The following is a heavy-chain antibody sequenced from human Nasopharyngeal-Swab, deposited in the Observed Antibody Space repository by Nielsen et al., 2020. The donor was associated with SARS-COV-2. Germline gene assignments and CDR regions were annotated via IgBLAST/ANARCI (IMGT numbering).Heavy chain of an antibody. Sequence: WIRQPPGKALEWLALIYWNDDKRYSPSLKSRLTITKDTSKNQVVLTMTNMDPVDTATYYCAHGQDTIFGVGLDNWGQGTLVTVSS. CDR2: IYWNDDK. V-gene: IGHV2-5*01. CDR3: AHGQDTIFGVGLDN. D-gene: IGHD3-3*01. J-gene: IGHJ4*02.